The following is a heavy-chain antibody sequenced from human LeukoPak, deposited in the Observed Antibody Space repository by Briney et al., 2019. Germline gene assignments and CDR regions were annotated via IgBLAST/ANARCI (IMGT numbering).Heavy chain of an antibody. CDR2: ISWNSHNI. Sequence: GGSLRLSCAASGFIFDDYAMHWVRQAPGKGLEWVSGISWNSHNIGYADSVKGRFTISRDNAKNSLYLQMNSLRAEDTAVYYCARVWGQLGGQTDYDFWSGYPNWYFDLWGRGTLVTVSS. CDR3: ARVWGQLGGQTDYDFWSGYPNWYFDL. D-gene: IGHD3-3*01. J-gene: IGHJ2*01. CDR1: GFIFDDYA. V-gene: IGHV3-9*01.